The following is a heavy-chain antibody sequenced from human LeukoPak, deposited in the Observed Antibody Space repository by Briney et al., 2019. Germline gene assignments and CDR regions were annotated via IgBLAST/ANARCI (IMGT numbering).Heavy chain of an antibody. CDR3: ARSEDYYGSGSYRH. CDR1: GFSFSSYW. V-gene: IGHV3-7*01. Sequence: PGGSLRLSCAASGFSFSSYWMSWVRQAPGKGLEWVANIKQDGSEKYYVDSVKGRFTISRDNAKNSLYLQMNSLRAEDTAVYYCARSEDYYGSGSYRHWGQGTLVTVSS. D-gene: IGHD3-10*01. CDR2: IKQDGSEK. J-gene: IGHJ4*02.